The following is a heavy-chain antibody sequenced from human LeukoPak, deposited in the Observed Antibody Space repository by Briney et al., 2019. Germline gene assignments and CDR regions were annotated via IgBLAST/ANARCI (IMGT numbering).Heavy chain of an antibody. CDR2: INHSGST. D-gene: IGHD3-16*02. J-gene: IGHJ4*02. V-gene: IGHV4-34*01. CDR3: ARLSSGYRVSYYFDY. CDR1: GGSFSGYY. Sequence: SETLSLTCAVYGGSFSGYYWSWIRQPPGKGLEWIGEINHSGSTNYNPSLKSRVTISVDTSKNQFSLKLSSVTAADTAVYYCARLSSGYRVSYYFDYWGQGTLVTVSS.